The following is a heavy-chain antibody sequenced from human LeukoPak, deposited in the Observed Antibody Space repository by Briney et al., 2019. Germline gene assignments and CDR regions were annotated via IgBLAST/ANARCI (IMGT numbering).Heavy chain of an antibody. CDR3: ARGNCTNGVCYTREDSDAFDI. CDR2: IIPIFGTA. Sequence: SVKVSCKASGGTFSSYAISWVRQAPGQGLEWMGGIIPIFGTANYAQKFQGRVTITTDESTSTVYMELSSLRSEDTAVYYCARGNCTNGVCYTREDSDAFDIWGQGTMVTVSS. V-gene: IGHV1-69*05. D-gene: IGHD2-8*01. J-gene: IGHJ3*02. CDR1: GGTFSSYA.